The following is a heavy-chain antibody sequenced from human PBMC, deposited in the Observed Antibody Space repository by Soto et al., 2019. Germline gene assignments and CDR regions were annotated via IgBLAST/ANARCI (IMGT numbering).Heavy chain of an antibody. CDR3: AKTRGAMIYAISVCGMDV. CDR1: AFSFSSFA. J-gene: IGHJ6*02. D-gene: IGHD2-8*01. V-gene: IGHV3-23*01. Sequence: EVQLLESGGGFIHPGGSLRLSCAASAFSFSSFAMNWVRQAPGKGLEWVSIISGSADSTFYADSVKGRFTISREKSQRTLYLGIDSLRAEDTPVYYCAKTRGAMIYAISVCGMDVWGQGTTVTVSS. CDR2: ISGSADST.